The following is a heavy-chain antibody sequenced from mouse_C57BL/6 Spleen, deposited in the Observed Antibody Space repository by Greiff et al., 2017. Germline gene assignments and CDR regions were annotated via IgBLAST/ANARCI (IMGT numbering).Heavy chain of an antibody. CDR1: GYTFTSYW. V-gene: IGHV1-50*01. CDR3: ARYPFYDPRFAY. D-gene: IGHD2-3*01. CDR2: IDPSDSYT. Sequence: QVQLQQPGAELVKPGASVKLSYKASGYTFTSYWMQWVKQRPGQGLEWIGEIDPSDSYTNYNQKFKGKATFTVDTSSSTAYMQLSSLTSEDSAVYYCARYPFYDPRFAYWGQGTLVTVSA. J-gene: IGHJ3*01.